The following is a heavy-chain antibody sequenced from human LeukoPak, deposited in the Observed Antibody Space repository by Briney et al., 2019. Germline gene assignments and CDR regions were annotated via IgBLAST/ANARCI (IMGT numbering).Heavy chain of an antibody. CDR2: ISGSSSTI. J-gene: IGHJ4*02. V-gene: IGHV3-48*02. Sequence: PGGSLRLSCAASGFTFSSFSMNWVRQAPGKGLEWVSYISGSSSTICYADSVKGRFTISRDNAKNSLYLQMNSLRDEDTAVYYCARSLLLGTSVDYWGQGTLVTVSS. CDR1: GFTFSSFS. CDR3: ARSLLLGTSVDY. D-gene: IGHD3-22*01.